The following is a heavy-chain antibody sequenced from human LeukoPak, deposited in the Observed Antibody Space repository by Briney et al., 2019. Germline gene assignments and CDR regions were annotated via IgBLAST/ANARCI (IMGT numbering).Heavy chain of an antibody. D-gene: IGHD2-15*01. V-gene: IGHV4-30-2*01. Sequence: SQTLSLTCAVSGGSISSGGYSWSWIRQPPGKGLEWIGYIYHSGSTYYNPSLKSRVTISVDRSKNQFSLKLSSVTAADTAVYYCASSAVVVAATDTYYYYGMDVWGQRTTVTVSS. CDR2: IYHSGST. J-gene: IGHJ6*02. CDR1: GGSISSGGYS. CDR3: ASSAVVVAATDTYYYYGMDV.